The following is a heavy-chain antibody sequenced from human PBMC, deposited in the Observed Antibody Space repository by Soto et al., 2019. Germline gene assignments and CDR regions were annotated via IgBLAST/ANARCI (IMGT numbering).Heavy chain of an antibody. CDR3: ARGGRANLTPQDY. CDR1: GGTFSSYA. CDR2: IIPIFGTA. V-gene: IGHV1-69*13. Sequence: GASVKVSCKASGGTFSSYAISWVRQAPGQGLEWMGGIIPIFGTANYAQKFQGRVTITADESTSTAYMELSSLRSEDTAVYYCARGGRANLTPQDYWGQGTLVTVSS. D-gene: IGHD3-16*01. J-gene: IGHJ4*02.